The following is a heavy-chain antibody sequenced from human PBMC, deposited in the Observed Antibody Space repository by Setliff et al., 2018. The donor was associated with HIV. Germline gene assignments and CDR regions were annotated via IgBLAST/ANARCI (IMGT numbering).Heavy chain of an antibody. Sequence: GASVKVSCKTSGYTFTGYYIHWVRQVPGQGLEWMGRINPNTGGTDYAQKFQGRVTMTGDTSISTAYMELSRLRSDDTAVFYCARGVKGIATTGKYYFDYWGQGTLVTVSS. CDR2: INPNTGGT. CDR1: GYTFTGYY. CDR3: ARGVKGIATTGKYYFDY. J-gene: IGHJ4*02. D-gene: IGHD6-13*01. V-gene: IGHV1-2*06.